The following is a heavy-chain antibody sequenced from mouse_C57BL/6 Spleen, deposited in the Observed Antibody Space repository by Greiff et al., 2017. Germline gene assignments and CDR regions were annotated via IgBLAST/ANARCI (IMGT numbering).Heavy chain of an antibody. J-gene: IGHJ1*03. V-gene: IGHV1-62-2*01. D-gene: IGHD1-1*01. CDR1: GYTFTEST. Sequence: VMLVESGAELVKPGASVKLSCKASGYTFTESTIHWVKQRSGQGLEWIGWFYPGSGSIKYNEKFKDKATLTADKSSSTVYMELSRLTSEDSAVYFCARHDLLLRPAGYFDVWGTGTTVTVSS. CDR3: ARHDLLLRPAGYFDV. CDR2: FYPGSGSI.